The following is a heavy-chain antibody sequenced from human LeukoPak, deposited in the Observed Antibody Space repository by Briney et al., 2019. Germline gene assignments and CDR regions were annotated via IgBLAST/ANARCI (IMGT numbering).Heavy chain of an antibody. CDR3: AKKRGAAFYNWFDP. J-gene: IGHJ5*02. D-gene: IGHD1-26*01. V-gene: IGHV3-30*02. CDR2: IRYDGSNE. CDR1: GFTFSSFG. Sequence: GGSLRLSCAASGFTFSSFGMHWVRQAPGKGLEWVAYIRYDGSNENYADSLEGRFTISRDNSKNALYLQIDSLRPEDTAVYYCAKKRGAAFYNWFDPWGQGALVTVSS.